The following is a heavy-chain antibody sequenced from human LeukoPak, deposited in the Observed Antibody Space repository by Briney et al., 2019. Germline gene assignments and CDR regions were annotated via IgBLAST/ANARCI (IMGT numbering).Heavy chain of an antibody. J-gene: IGHJ4*03. CDR3: AHVGFYYYDSSGYLILPFDY. CDR1: GFSLSTSGVG. V-gene: IGHV2-5*01. Sequence: SGPTLVNPTQTLTLTCTFSGFSLSTSGVGVGWIRQPPGKALEWLALIYWNDDKRYSPSLKSRLTITKDTSKNQVVLTMTNMDPVDTATYYCAHVGFYYYDSSGYLILPFDYWGQGTTVTVSS. D-gene: IGHD3-22*01. CDR2: IYWNDDK.